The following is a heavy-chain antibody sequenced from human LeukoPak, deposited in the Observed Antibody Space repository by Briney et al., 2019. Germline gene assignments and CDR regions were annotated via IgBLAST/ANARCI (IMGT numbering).Heavy chain of an antibody. Sequence: GASVKVSCKASGYTFTSYGIIWVRQAPGQGLEWMGWISAYNGNTNYAQKLQGRVTMTTDTSTSTAYMELRSLRSDDTAVYYCARVQYSGYEQPDDYWGQGTLVTVSS. CDR2: ISAYNGNT. D-gene: IGHD5-12*01. CDR3: ARVQYSGYEQPDDY. J-gene: IGHJ4*02. V-gene: IGHV1-18*01. CDR1: GYTFTSYG.